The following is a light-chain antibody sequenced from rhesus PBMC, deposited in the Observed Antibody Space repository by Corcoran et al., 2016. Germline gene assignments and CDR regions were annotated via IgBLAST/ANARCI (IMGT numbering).Light chain of an antibody. V-gene: IGKV1-33*02. CDR2: AAS. CDR1: PGISNW. Sequence: DIQMTQSPSSLSASVGDRVTITCQASPGISNWLAWYQQKPGKAPKLLIYAASSLQSGVPSRFSGSGSGTEFTLTISSLQPEDFATYYCQQHDSNPPTFGQGTKVEIK. CDR3: QQHDSNPPT. J-gene: IGKJ1*01.